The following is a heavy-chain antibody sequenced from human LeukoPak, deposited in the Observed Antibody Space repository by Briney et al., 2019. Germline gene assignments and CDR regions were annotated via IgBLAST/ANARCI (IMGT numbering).Heavy chain of an antibody. V-gene: IGHV3-7*05. CDR2: IKQDGSEK. D-gene: IGHD3-9*01. CDR3: ARSSHYDILTGYSEEDAFDI. J-gene: IGHJ3*02. Sequence: GGSLRLSCAASGFTFSSYWMSWVRQAPGKGLEWVANIKQDGSEKYYVDSVKGRFTISRDNAKNSLYLQMNSLRVEDTAVYYCARSSHYDILTGYSEEDAFDIWGQGTMVTVSS. CDR1: GFTFSSYW.